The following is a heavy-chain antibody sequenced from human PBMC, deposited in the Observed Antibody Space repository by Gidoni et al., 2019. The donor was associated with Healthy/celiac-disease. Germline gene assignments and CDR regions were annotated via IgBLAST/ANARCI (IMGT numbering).Heavy chain of an antibody. V-gene: IGHV3-9*01. J-gene: IGHJ4*02. CDR1: GSTFDDYA. D-gene: IGHD3-10*01. CDR3: AKDIGGYGSGSYFDY. Sequence: EVQLVESGGGLVQPGRSLRLSCAASGSTFDDYAMHWVRQAPGKGLEWVSGISWNSGSIGYADSVKGRFTISRDNAKNSLYLQMNSLRAEDTALYYCAKDIGGYGSGSYFDYWGQGTLVTVSS. CDR2: ISWNSGSI.